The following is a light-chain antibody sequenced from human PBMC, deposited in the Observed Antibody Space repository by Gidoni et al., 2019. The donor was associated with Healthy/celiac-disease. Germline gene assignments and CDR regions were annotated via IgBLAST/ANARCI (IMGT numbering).Light chain of an antibody. CDR3: GTWDSSLSAGM. CDR1: SSNIGNNY. CDR2: DNN. J-gene: IGLJ3*02. V-gene: IGLV1-51*01. Sequence: QSVLTQPPSVSAAPGQKVTISCSGSSSNIGNNYVSWYQQLPGTAPKLLIYDNNKRPSGIPDRFSGSKSGTSATLGITVLQTGDEADYYCGTWDSSLSAGMFGGGTKLTVL.